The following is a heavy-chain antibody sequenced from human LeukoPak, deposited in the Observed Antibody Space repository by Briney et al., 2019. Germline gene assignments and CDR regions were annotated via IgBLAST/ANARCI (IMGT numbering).Heavy chain of an antibody. Sequence: PGGSLRLSCAASGFTFSSYEMNWVRQAPGKGLEWVSYISSSGTTIYYADSVKGRFTISRDNAKNSPFLQMHSLRAEDTAVYYCARDRSTMPNWGQGSLVTVSS. CDR2: ISSSGTTI. CDR3: ARDRSTMPN. CDR1: GFTFSSYE. J-gene: IGHJ4*02. D-gene: IGHD5-24*01. V-gene: IGHV3-48*03.